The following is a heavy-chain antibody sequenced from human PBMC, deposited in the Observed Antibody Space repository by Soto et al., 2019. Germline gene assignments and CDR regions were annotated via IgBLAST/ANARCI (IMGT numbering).Heavy chain of an antibody. D-gene: IGHD1-26*01. CDR1: GGSISSGGYY. CDR2: IYYSGST. Sequence: QVQLQESGPGLVKPSQTLSLTCTVSGGSISSGGYYWSWIRQHPGKGLEWIGYIYYSGSTYYNPSLKSRVTISVDTAKNQFSLKLSSVTAADTAVYYCARGGSGSYWFDPWGQGTLVTVSS. V-gene: IGHV4-31*03. CDR3: ARGGSGSYWFDP. J-gene: IGHJ5*02.